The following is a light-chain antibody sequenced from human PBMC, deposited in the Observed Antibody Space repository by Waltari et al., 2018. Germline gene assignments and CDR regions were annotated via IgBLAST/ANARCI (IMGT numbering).Light chain of an antibody. CDR1: SGHSNYA. J-gene: IGLJ3*02. CDR3: QTWGTGIRV. Sequence: QLVLTQLPSASASLGASVKLTCTLSSGHSNYAIAWHQQQPEKGPRSLMKLNSDGTHNKGDGIPYRFSSSSSGAERYLTISSLKSEDEADYYCQTWGTGIRVFGGGTKLTVL. CDR2: LNSDGTH. V-gene: IGLV4-69*01.